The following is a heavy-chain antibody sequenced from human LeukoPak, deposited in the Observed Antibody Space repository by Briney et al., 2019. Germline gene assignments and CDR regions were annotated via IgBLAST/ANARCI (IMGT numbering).Heavy chain of an antibody. D-gene: IGHD5-18*01. J-gene: IGHJ4*02. V-gene: IGHV3-7*03. Sequence: PGGSLRLSCAASGLTFRSYWMSWVRQAPGKGLEWVANIKPDGREKYYVDSVKGRFTISRDNSKNTLYLQMNSLRAEDTAVYYCARTKVGYSYYFDYWGQGTLVTVSS. CDR2: IKPDGREK. CDR3: ARTKVGYSYYFDY. CDR1: GLTFRSYW.